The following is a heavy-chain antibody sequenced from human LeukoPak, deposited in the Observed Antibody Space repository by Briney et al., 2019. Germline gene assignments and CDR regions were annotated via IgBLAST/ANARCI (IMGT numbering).Heavy chain of an antibody. CDR2: IYYGGSA. D-gene: IGHD6-13*01. Sequence: KPSETLSLTCNVSGGSISNGDYYWSWIRQPPGKGLEWTGYIYYGGSAYYNPSLKSRVTISVDTSKNQFSLNLTSMTAADTAVYYCAREPGSSSWFDYWGQGTLVTVSS. V-gene: IGHV4-30-4*08. J-gene: IGHJ4*02. CDR3: AREPGSSSWFDY. CDR1: GGSISNGDYY.